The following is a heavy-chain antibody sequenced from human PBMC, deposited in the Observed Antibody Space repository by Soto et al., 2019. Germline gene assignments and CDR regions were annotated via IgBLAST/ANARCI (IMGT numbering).Heavy chain of an antibody. Sequence: SETLSLTCSVSGGSVTNGRSSWNWIRQSPGKGLEWIAYIYHSGSTYYNPSLRSRVTISVDRSENQFSLKLSSVTAADTAVDYCGREPEASGTKWVDTWGPGTQV. CDR1: GGSVTNGRSS. CDR3: GREPEASGTKWVDT. D-gene: IGHD2-8*01. V-gene: IGHV4-30-2*06. CDR2: IYHSGST. J-gene: IGHJ5*02.